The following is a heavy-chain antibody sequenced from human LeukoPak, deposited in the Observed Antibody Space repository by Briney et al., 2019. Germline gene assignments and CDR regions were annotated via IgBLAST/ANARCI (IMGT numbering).Heavy chain of an antibody. D-gene: IGHD2-2*01. CDR3: AHGSMYQLDY. V-gene: IGHV3-23*01. CDR1: GFSFSSHG. J-gene: IGHJ4*02. CDR2: IIGGAGGT. Sequence: AASLRLSCAASGFSFSSHGMSWVRQAPGKGLEWVSGIIGGAGGTYYADSVKGRFTISRDNAKNTLYLQMNSLRAEDTAVYYCAHGSMYQLDYWGQGTLVTVSS.